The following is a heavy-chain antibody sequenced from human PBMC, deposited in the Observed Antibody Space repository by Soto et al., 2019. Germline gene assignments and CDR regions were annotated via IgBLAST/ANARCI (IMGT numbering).Heavy chain of an antibody. CDR2: IIPILGIA. D-gene: IGHD3-10*01. J-gene: IGHJ4*02. Sequence: QVQLVQSGAEVKKPGSSVKVSCKASGGTFSSYTISWVRQAPGQGLEWMGRIIPILGIADYAQKVQGRVTITADKSTSTAYMELSRLRSEDTSVYYCARDRQGTGDSWGQGSLVSVSS. V-gene: IGHV1-69*08. CDR3: ARDRQGTGDS. CDR1: GGTFSSYT.